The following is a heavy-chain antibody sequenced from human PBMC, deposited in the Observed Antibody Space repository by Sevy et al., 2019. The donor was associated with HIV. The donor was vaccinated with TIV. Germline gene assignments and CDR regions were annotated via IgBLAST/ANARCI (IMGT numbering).Heavy chain of an antibody. CDR2: ISHDGSHK. D-gene: IGHD3-16*01. J-gene: IGHJ3*02. CDR3: ARDRDMITFGVGEAFDI. CDR1: GFTFRTYG. V-gene: IGHV3-30*03. Sequence: GGSLRLSCVASGFTFRTYGIHWVRQAPGKGLEWVAVISHDGSHKYNADSVKGRFIISRENSKNALYLQMSSLRADDTAMYYCARDRDMITFGVGEAFDIWGQGTMVTVSS.